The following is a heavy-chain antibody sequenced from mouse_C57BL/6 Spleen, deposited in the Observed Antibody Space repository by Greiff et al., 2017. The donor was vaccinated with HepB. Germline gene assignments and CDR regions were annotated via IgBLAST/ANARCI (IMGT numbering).Heavy chain of an antibody. V-gene: IGHV1-18*01. CDR1: GYTFTDYN. CDR2: INPNNGGT. J-gene: IGHJ4*01. Sequence: EVQLQQSGPELVKPGASVKIPCKASGYTFTDYNMDWVKQSHGKSLEWIGDINPNNGGTIYNQKFKGKATLTVDKSSSTAYMELRSLTSEDTAVYYCARSKSYDGYSYYYAMDYWGQGTSVTVSS. D-gene: IGHD2-3*01. CDR3: ARSKSYDGYSYYYAMDY.